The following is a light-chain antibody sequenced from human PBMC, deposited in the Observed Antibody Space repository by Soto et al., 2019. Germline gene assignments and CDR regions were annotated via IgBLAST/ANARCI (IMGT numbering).Light chain of an antibody. V-gene: IGKV3-20*01. CDR1: QSVTSNY. Sequence: DILMTQSPATLSVSPGERATLSCGASQSVTSNYLAWYQQKPGQAPRLLIFGASIRVTGIPDRFIGSGSGTDFTLTISRLEPEDFAVYYCQHYVTSLTTFGQGTKVDIK. J-gene: IGKJ1*01. CDR3: QHYVTSLTT. CDR2: GAS.